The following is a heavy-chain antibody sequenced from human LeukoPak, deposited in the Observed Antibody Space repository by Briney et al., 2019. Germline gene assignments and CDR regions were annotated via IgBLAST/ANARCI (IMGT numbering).Heavy chain of an antibody. V-gene: IGHV3-9*01. CDR2: ISWNSGSI. D-gene: IGHD2-15*01. CDR1: GFTFDDYA. CDR3: AKGAHLPGDIVVVVGFGDAFDI. Sequence: GGSLRLSCAASGFTFDDYAMHWVRQAPGKGLEWVSGISWNSGSIGYADSVKGRFTISRDNAKNSLYLQMNSLRAEDTALYYCAKGAHLPGDIVVVVGFGDAFDIWGQGTMVTVSS. J-gene: IGHJ3*02.